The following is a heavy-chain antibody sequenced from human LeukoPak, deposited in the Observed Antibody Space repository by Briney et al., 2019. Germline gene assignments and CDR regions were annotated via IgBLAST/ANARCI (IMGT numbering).Heavy chain of an antibody. V-gene: IGHV3-7*01. CDR3: SGRDSSRSPRAY. CDR2: IKPDGNEK. CDR1: GLPFTDFW. Sequence: GSLRLPCSASGLPFTDFWMNWVRLAPGRGLEWLANIKPDGNEKYYVDSVKGRFAISRDNAKNEVYLEMNSLRAEDTGVYYCSGRDSSRSPRAYWGQGTLVSVSS. D-gene: IGHD2-2*01. J-gene: IGHJ4*02.